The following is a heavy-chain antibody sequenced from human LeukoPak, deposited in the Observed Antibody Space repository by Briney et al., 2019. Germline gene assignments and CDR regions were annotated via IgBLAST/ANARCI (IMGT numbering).Heavy chain of an antibody. J-gene: IGHJ4*02. Sequence: ASVKVSCKASGYTFTGYYMHWVRQAPGQGLEWMGWINPNSGGTNYAQKFQGRVTMTRDTSISTAYMELGRLRSDDSAVYYCATDRFSAYYDRHLDYWGQGTLVTVSS. CDR3: ATDRFSAYYDRHLDY. D-gene: IGHD3-22*01. CDR1: GYTFTGYY. V-gene: IGHV1-2*02. CDR2: INPNSGGT.